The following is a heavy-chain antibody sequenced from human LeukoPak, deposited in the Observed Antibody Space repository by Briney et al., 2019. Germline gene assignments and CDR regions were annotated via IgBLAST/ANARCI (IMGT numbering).Heavy chain of an antibody. CDR2: INLNSGGT. CDR1: GYTFTSYG. Sequence: GASVKVSRKASGYTFTSYGIGWVRQAPGQGLEWMGWINLNSGGTNSAQKFQDRVTMTRDTSINAAYMELSSLRSDDTAVYYCSSEDYWGQGTLVTVSS. V-gene: IGHV1-2*02. CDR3: SSEDY. J-gene: IGHJ4*02.